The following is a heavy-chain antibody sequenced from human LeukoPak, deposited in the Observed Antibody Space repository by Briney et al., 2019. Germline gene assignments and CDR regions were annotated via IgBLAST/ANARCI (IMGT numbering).Heavy chain of an antibody. V-gene: IGHV1-2*02. D-gene: IGHD3-22*01. CDR1: GYTFTGYY. J-gene: IGHJ3*02. CDR3: ARALFYYYDSSGYDI. Sequence: GASVKVSCKASGYTFTGYYMHWVRQAPGQGLEWMGWINPNSGGTNYAQKFQGRVTMTRDTSISTAYMELSRLRSDDTAVYYCARALFYYYDSSGYDIWGQGTMVTVSS. CDR2: INPNSGGT.